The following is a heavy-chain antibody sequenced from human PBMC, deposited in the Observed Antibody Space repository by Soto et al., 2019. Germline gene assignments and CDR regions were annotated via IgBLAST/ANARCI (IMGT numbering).Heavy chain of an antibody. CDR1: GYTFTGYY. CDR2: INPNSGGT. V-gene: IGHV1-2*02. Sequence: ASVKVSCKASGYTFTGYYVHCVRQAPGQGLEWMGWINPNSGGTKSAQKFQGRVTMTRDTSINTAYMELSRLRSDDTAVYYCARRKGDYYDSSGYHYYFDYWGQGTLVTVSS. D-gene: IGHD3-22*01. CDR3: ARRKGDYYDSSGYHYYFDY. J-gene: IGHJ4*02.